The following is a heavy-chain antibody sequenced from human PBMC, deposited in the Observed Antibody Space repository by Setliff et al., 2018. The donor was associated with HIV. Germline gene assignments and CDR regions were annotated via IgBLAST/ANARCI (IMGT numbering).Heavy chain of an antibody. Sequence: ASVKVSCKASGYNFGLYGISWVRQAPGQGLEWMGWVNGDNGDRNFAPNVQGRIALTTDTSTNTAYMELTNLRSDDTALYFCVRDEKRAAGGSMYYFDYWGQGTLVTVSS. CDR1: GYNFGLYG. J-gene: IGHJ4*02. CDR2: VNGDNGDR. D-gene: IGHD5-12*01. CDR3: VRDEKRAAGGSMYYFDY. V-gene: IGHV1-18*01.